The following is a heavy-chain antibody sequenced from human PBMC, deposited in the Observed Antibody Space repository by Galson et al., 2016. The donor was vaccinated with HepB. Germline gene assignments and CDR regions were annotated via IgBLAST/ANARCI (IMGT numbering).Heavy chain of an antibody. CDR1: GSA. V-gene: IGHV3-73*01. D-gene: IGHD3-3*01. CDR2: IRSKANNYAT. J-gene: IGHJ4*02. Sequence: GSAMHWVRQASGKGLEWVGRIRSKANNYATAYAAPVKGRFTISSDDSKNTAYLQMNSLKTEDTAVYYCTSLTIFGVVTNYWGQGTLVTVSS. CDR3: TSLTIFGVVTNY.